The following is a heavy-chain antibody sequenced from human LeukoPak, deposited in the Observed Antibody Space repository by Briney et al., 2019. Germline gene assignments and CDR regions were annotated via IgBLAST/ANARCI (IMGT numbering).Heavy chain of an antibody. CDR3: AVGGYYGSGSYYAVDP. J-gene: IGHJ5*02. CDR2: INHSGST. Sequence: SETLSLTCAVYGGSFSGYYWSWIRQPPGKGWEGMGEINHSGSTNYNPSLKSRVTISVDTSKNQFSLKLSSVTAADTAVYYCAVGGYYGSGSYYAVDPWGQGTLVTVSS. CDR1: GGSFSGYY. D-gene: IGHD3-10*01. V-gene: IGHV4-34*01.